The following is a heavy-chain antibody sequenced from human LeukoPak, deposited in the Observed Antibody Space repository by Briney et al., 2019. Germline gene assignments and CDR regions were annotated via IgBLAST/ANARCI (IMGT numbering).Heavy chain of an antibody. CDR3: AKEAWIFGVVTRNVFDI. Sequence: GRSLRLSCAASGFTFSSYGMHWVRQAPGKGLEWVAVISYDGSNKYYADSVKGRFTISRDNSKNTLYLQMNSLRAEDTAVYYCAKEAWIFGVVTRNVFDIWGQGTMVTVSS. J-gene: IGHJ3*02. D-gene: IGHD3-3*01. CDR1: GFTFSSYG. CDR2: ISYDGSNK. V-gene: IGHV3-30*18.